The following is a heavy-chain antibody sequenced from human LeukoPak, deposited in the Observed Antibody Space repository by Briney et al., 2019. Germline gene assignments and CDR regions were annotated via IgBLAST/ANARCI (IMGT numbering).Heavy chain of an antibody. CDR3: ARGSNFRGVPFLDY. J-gene: IGHJ4*02. Sequence: GGSLRLSCAASGFSVSTNYMSWVRQAPGKGLEWVSVIDSGDRTYYADSVKGRFTISRDNSKSTIYLQMKSLRAEDTAVYYCARGSNFRGVPFLDYWAQGTLVTVSS. V-gene: IGHV3-53*01. CDR2: IDSGDRT. CDR1: GFSVSTNY. D-gene: IGHD3-10*01.